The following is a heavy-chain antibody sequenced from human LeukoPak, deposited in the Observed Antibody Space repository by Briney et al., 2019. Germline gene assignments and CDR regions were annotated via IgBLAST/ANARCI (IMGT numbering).Heavy chain of an antibody. D-gene: IGHD4-17*01. Sequence: SETLSLTCTVSGGSISSYYWGWIRQPPGKGLEWIGYIYYSGSTNYNPSLKSRVTISVDTSKNQFSLKLSSVTAADTAVYYCARHDSYHDYGDHFDYWGQGTLVTVSS. J-gene: IGHJ4*02. V-gene: IGHV4-59*08. CDR1: GGSISSYY. CDR2: IYYSGST. CDR3: ARHDSYHDYGDHFDY.